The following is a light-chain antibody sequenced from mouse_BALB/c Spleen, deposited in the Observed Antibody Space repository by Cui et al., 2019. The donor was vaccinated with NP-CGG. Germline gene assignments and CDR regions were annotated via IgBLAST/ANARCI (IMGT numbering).Light chain of an antibody. J-gene: IGLJ1*01. CDR1: TGAVTTSNY. CDR2: GTN. V-gene: IGLV1*01. CDR3: ALWYSNHWV. Sequence: QAVVTQESASTTSPGETVTLTCRSSTGAVTTSNYANWVQEKPDHLFTGLIGGTNNRAPGVPARFSGSLIGDKAALIITGAQTEDEAIYFCALWYSNHWVFGGGTKLTVL.